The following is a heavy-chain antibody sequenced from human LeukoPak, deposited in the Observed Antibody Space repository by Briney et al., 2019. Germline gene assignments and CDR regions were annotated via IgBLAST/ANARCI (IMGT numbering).Heavy chain of an antibody. CDR1: GFTFDEYG. V-gene: IGHV3-20*04. Sequence: RPGGSLRLSCAASGFTFDEYGMSWVRHAPGKGLEWVSGISLNGGGTCYADSVKGRFTISRDNANNSLYLQMNSLRDEDTALYYCARAKSVVEVNWPDYWGRATLVTVSS. CDR2: ISLNGGGT. CDR3: ARAKSVVEVNWPDY. J-gene: IGHJ4*02. D-gene: IGHD2-15*01.